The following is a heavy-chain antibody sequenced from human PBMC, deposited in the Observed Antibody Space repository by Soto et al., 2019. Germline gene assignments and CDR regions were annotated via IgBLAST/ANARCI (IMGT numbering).Heavy chain of an antibody. CDR1: GFSLSTSGVG. D-gene: IGHD6-6*01. J-gene: IGHJ4*02. CDR3: AHSPPPSGIAARPKYYFDY. V-gene: IGHV2-5*01. Sequence: SGPTLVNPTQTLTLTCTFSGFSLSTSGVGVGWIRQPPGKALEWLALIYWNDDKRYSPSLKSRLTITKDTSKNQVVLTMTNMDPVDTATYYFAHSPPPSGIAARPKYYFDYWGQGTLVTVS. CDR2: IYWNDDK.